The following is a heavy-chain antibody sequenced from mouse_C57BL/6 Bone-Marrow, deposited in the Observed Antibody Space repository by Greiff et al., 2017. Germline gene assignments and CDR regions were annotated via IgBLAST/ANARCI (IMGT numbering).Heavy chain of an antibody. Sequence: VQLQQSGAELARPGASVKLSCKASGYTFTSYGISWVKQRTGQGLEWIGEIYPRSGNTYYNEKFKGKAKLTADKSSSTAYMELRSLTSEDSAVYFCARRKGRNYYAMDYWGQGTSVTVSS. CDR2: IYPRSGNT. V-gene: IGHV1-81*01. CDR1: GYTFTSYG. J-gene: IGHJ4*01. CDR3: ARRKGRNYYAMDY.